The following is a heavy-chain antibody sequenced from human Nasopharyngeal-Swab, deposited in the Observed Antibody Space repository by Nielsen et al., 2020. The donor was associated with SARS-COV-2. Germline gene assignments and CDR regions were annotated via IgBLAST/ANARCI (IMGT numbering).Heavy chain of an antibody. V-gene: IGHV3-9*01. CDR3: ARGPQVPAGNGWYWFDP. J-gene: IGHJ5*02. D-gene: IGHD6-19*01. Sequence: SLKISCAASGFTFDDYAMHWVRQAPGKGLEWVSGISWNSGSIGYADSVKGRFTISRDNAKNSLYLQMNSLRAEDTAVYYCARGPQVPAGNGWYWFDPWGQGTLVTVSS. CDR2: ISWNSGSI. CDR1: GFTFDDYA.